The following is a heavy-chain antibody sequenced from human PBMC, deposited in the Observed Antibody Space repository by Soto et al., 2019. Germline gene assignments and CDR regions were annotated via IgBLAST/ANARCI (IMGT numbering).Heavy chain of an antibody. D-gene: IGHD3-10*01. V-gene: IGHV4-34*01. CDR2: INHSGST. Sequence: QVQLQQWGAGLLKPSETLSLTCAVYGGSFSGYYWSWIRQPPGKGLEWIGEINHSGSTNYNPSLKSRVTISVDTSKNPFSLKLSSVTAADTAVYYWARGYGSGSYYVVFDYLGQGTLVTVSS. CDR3: ARGYGSGSYYVVFDY. J-gene: IGHJ4*02. CDR1: GGSFSGYY.